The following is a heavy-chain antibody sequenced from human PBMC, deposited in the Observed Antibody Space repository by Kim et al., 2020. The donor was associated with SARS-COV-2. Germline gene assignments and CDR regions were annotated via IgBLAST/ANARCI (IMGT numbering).Heavy chain of an antibody. CDR1: GFTFDGYV. Sequence: GGSLRLSCAASGFTFDGYVMHWVRQAPGKGLEWVSLISGDGGSTYYADSVKGRFTISRDNSKNSLYLQMNSLRTEDTALYYCAKDIYRESFDWLPYYFDYWGQGTLVTVSS. J-gene: IGHJ4*02. CDR2: ISGDGGST. D-gene: IGHD3-9*01. CDR3: AKDIYRESFDWLPYYFDY. V-gene: IGHV3-43*02.